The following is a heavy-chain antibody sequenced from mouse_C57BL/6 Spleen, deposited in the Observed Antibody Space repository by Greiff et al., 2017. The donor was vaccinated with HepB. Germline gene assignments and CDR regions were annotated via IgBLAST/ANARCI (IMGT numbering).Heavy chain of an antibody. CDR3: ARDDDELSRFAY. CDR2: ISDGGSYT. J-gene: IGHJ3*01. CDR1: GFTFSSYA. Sequence: EVMLVESGGGLVKPGGSLKLSCAASGFTFSSYAMSWVRQTPEKRLEWVATISDGGSYTYYPDNVKGRFTISRDNAKNNLYLQMSHLKSEDTAMYYCARDDDELSRFAYWGQGTLVTVSA. V-gene: IGHV5-4*01. D-gene: IGHD2-12*01.